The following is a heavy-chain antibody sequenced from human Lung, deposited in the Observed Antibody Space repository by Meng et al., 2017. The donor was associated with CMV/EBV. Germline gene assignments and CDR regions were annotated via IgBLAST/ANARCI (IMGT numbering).Heavy chain of an antibody. Sequence: GGPXRLXCAASGFTVSSNYMSWVRQAPGKGLEWVSVIYSGGSTYYADSVKGRFTISRDNSKNTLYLQMNSLRAEDTAVYYCARIVVPAAIDYWGQGTLVTVSS. CDR1: GFTVSSNY. J-gene: IGHJ4*02. V-gene: IGHV3-53*01. CDR3: ARIVVPAAIDY. D-gene: IGHD2-2*02. CDR2: IYSGGST.